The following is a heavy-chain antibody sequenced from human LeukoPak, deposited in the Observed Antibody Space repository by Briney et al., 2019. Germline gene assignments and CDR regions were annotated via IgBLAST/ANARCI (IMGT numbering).Heavy chain of an antibody. D-gene: IGHD2-21*02. CDR3: ARYVVVTAKYYFDY. V-gene: IGHV4-39*01. CDR2: IYYSGTT. J-gene: IGHJ4*02. CDR1: GGSIASSGYY. Sequence: SETLSLACTVSGGSIASSGYYWSWVRQPPGKGLEWIATIYYSGTTYYNAPLKSRVTISVDTSKNQFSLKLSSVTAADTAVYYCARYVVVTAKYYFDYWGQGTLVTVSS.